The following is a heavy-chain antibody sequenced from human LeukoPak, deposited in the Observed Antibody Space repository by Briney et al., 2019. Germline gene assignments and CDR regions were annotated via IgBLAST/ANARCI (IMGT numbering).Heavy chain of an antibody. D-gene: IGHD6-19*01. J-gene: IGHJ6*03. V-gene: IGHV3-30*02. Sequence: PGGSLRLSCAASGFTFSSYGMHWVRQAPGKGLEWVAFIRYDGSNKYYADSVKGRFTISRDNSKNTLYLQMNSLRAEDTAVYYCAVGLESSGWTYYYYYMDVWGKGTTVTISS. CDR1: GFTFSSYG. CDR3: AVGLESSGWTYYYYYMDV. CDR2: IRYDGSNK.